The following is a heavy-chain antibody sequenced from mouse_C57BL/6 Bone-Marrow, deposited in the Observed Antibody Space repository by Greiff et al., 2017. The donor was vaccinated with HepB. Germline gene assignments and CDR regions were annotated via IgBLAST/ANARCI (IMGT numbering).Heavy chain of an antibody. Sequence: QVQLQQPGAELVKPGASVKLSCKASGYTFTSYWMHWVKQRPGQGLEWIGMIHPNGGSTNYNEKFKSKATLTVDKSSSTAYMQLSRLTSEDSAVYYCARSGYYFDYWGQGTTLTVSS. J-gene: IGHJ2*01. CDR3: ARSGYYFDY. CDR2: IHPNGGST. V-gene: IGHV1-64*01. CDR1: GYTFTSYW.